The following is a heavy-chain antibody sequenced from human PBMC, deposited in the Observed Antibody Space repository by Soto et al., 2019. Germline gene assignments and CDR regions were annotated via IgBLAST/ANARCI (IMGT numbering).Heavy chain of an antibody. CDR3: AKEVQEGPYHYYYMHV. CDR2: ISWNSASI. J-gene: IGHJ6*03. V-gene: IGHV3-9*01. Sequence: SLRLSCAASGFTFDDYAMHWVRQPPGKGLEWVSGISWNSASIGYADSVKGRFTNSRDNAENSLYLQMNSLGAKDTALYYCAKEVQEGPYHYYYMHVWGKETTVTLSS. CDR1: GFTFDDYA.